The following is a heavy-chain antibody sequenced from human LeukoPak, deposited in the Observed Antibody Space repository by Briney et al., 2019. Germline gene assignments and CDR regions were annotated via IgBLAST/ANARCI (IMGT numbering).Heavy chain of an antibody. CDR2: IKSKTDGGTT. D-gene: IGHD4-17*01. CDR3: TTGSSVRSYFDY. J-gene: IGHJ4*02. CDR1: GFTFSNAW. V-gene: IGHV3-15*01. Sequence: GGSLRLSCAASGFTFSNAWMSWVRQAPGKGLEWVGRIKSKTDGGTTDYAAPVKGRFTISRDDSKNTLYLQMNSLKTEDTAVYYCTTGSSVRSYFDYWGQGTLVTVSS.